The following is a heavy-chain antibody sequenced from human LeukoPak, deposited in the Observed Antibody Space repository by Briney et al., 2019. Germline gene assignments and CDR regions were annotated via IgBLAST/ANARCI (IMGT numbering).Heavy chain of an antibody. J-gene: IGHJ4*02. CDR1: GFSFSSYG. D-gene: IGHD2-2*01. Sequence: PGGSLRLSCATSGFSFSSYGMHWVRQAPGKGLEWVAVIWFDGSTKYYVDSVKGRFTISRGNSKNTLYLQMNSLRAEDTALYYCARDALPAAMAYYFDYSGQGTLVTVSS. CDR2: IWFDGSTK. V-gene: IGHV3-33*01. CDR3: ARDALPAAMAYYFDY.